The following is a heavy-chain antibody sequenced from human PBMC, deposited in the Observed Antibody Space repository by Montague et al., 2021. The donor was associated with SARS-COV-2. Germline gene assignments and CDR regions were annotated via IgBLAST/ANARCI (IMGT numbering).Heavy chain of an antibody. CDR2: INHSGST. CDR3: VRGYDYVWGSYRYLHWFDP. D-gene: IGHD3-16*02. Sequence: SETLSLTCAVYGGSFSGYYWSWIRQPPGKGLEWIGEINHSGSTNCNPSLKSRVTISVDTSKNQFSLKLSSVTAADTAVYYCVRGYDYVWGSYRYLHWFDPWGQGTLVTVSS. V-gene: IGHV4-34*01. CDR1: GGSFSGYY. J-gene: IGHJ5*02.